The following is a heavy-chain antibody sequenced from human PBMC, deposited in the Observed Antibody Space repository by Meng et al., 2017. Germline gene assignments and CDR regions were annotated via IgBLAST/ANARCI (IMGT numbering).Heavy chain of an antibody. D-gene: IGHD6-25*01. Sequence: QVQPVQSGAEVKKPGASGKVPCKPSGYNFPDYYRHWVRRAPGQGLEWMGRINPKSGDTHYAQKFQARVTMTGDTSISTAYMELSGLRSDDTAMYYCARDEDISAAGKLFGDYWGQGTLVTVSS. J-gene: IGHJ4*02. V-gene: IGHV1-2*06. CDR2: INPKSGDT. CDR1: GYNFPDYY. CDR3: ARDEDISAAGKLFGDY.